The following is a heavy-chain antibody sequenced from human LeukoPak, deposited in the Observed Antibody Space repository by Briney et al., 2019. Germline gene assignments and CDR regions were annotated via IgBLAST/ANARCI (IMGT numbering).Heavy chain of an antibody. V-gene: IGHV1-46*01. CDR2: INPSGGST. Sequence: ASVKVSCKASGYTFTSYYMHWVRQAPGQGLEWRGIINPSGGSTSYAQKFQGRVTMTRDTSTSTVYMELSSLRSEDAAVYYCAKDLFSMRYSRSCYIAYGGQGPLVPVSS. J-gene: IGHJ4*02. CDR3: AKDLFSMRYSRSCYIAY. D-gene: IGHD6-13*01. CDR1: GYTFTSYY.